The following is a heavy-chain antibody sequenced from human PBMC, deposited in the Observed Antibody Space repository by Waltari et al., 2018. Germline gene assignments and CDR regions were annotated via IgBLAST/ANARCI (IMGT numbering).Heavy chain of an antibody. V-gene: IGHV3-30-3*01. J-gene: IGHJ4*02. CDR3: ARVATIIY. Sequence: QVQLVESGGGVVQPGRSLRLSCAASGFTFSSSARHWVRQAPGKGLEWVAVISYDGSNKYYADSVKGRFTISRDNSKNTLYLQMNSLRAEDTAVYYCARVATIIYWGQGTLVTVSS. CDR1: GFTFSSSA. D-gene: IGHD5-12*01. CDR2: ISYDGSNK.